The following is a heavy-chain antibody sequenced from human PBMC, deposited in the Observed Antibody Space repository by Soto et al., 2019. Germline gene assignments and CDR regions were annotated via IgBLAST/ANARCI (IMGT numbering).Heavy chain of an antibody. D-gene: IGHD3-22*01. CDR1: GYTFTSYG. Sequence: ASVKVSCKASGYTFTSYGINWVRQATGQGLEWMGWMNPNSGNTGYAQKFQGRVTMTSDTSISTAYMELSSLRSEDTAEYDCAGGRAYDYAGSGSHVDAFDVWGQGTMVTVSS. J-gene: IGHJ3*01. CDR2: MNPNSGNT. CDR3: AGGRAYDYAGSGSHVDAFDV. V-gene: IGHV1-8*01.